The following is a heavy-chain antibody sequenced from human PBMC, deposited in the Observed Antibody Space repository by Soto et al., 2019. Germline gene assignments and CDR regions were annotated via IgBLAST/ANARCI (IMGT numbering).Heavy chain of an antibody. V-gene: IGHV4-39*01. D-gene: IGHD3-3*02. J-gene: IGHJ3*02. CDR1: GGSIRGSPYS. Sequence: QLQLQESGPGLVKPSETLSLSCIVSGGSIRGSPYSWAWLRQAPGKGLEWIGSIFYSGNIYFKDSLQSRVSIFVATSKEQLYLKVRNVTAADTAVYFCARHAAASMADVVAFQIWGQGTPVTVSP. CDR2: IFYSGNI. CDR3: ARHAAASMADVVAFQI.